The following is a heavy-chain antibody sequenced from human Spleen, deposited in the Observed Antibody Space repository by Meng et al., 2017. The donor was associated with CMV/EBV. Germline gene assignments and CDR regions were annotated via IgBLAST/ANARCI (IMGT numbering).Heavy chain of an antibody. CDR1: GYTFTGYY. V-gene: IGHV1-2*02. CDR3: ARLGLATYSSSSALDY. Sequence: ASVKVSCKASGYTFTGYYMHWVRQAPGQGLEWMGWINPNSGGTNYAQKFQGRVTMTRDTSISTAYMELSRLRSDDTAVYYCARLGLATYSSSSALDYWGQGTLVTVSA. J-gene: IGHJ4*02. D-gene: IGHD6-6*01. CDR2: INPNSGGT.